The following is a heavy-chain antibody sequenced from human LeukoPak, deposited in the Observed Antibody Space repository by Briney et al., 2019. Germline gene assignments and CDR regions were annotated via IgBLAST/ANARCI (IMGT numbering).Heavy chain of an antibody. Sequence: GGSLRLSCAASGFTLSRFWMSWVRQAPGKGLEWVANIKQDGSEKYYVDSVKGRFTISRDNAKNSPYLQMNSLRAEDTAVFCWARDGTYTDYDPDFDIWGQGTLVTVSS. J-gene: IGHJ4*02. CDR3: ARDGTYTDYDPDFDI. CDR2: IKQDGSEK. V-gene: IGHV3-7*04. CDR1: GFTLSRFW. D-gene: IGHD5-12*01.